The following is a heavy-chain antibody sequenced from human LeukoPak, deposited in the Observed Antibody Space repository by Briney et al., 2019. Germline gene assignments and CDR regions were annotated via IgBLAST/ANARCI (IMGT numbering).Heavy chain of an antibody. D-gene: IGHD3-22*01. J-gene: IGHJ4*02. CDR2: ISGSGGST. V-gene: IGHV3-23*01. Sequence: PGESLTLSCAASGFTFSAYAMTWVRQAPGKGLAWVAVISGSGGSTYYADSVEGLFTISRDNSKNTLYLQMNSLRAEDTAVYYCAKRGYDSSGYYGYLDYWGQGILVTVSP. CDR1: GFTFSAYA. CDR3: AKRGYDSSGYYGYLDY.